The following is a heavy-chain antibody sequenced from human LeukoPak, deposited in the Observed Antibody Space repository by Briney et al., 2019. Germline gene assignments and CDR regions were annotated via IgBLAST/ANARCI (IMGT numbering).Heavy chain of an antibody. D-gene: IGHD6-13*01. CDR1: GGSISSYY. CDR3: ARNTRLSIIAPYVWFDP. V-gene: IGHV4-59*08. Sequence: PSETLSLTCTVSGGSISSYYWSWIRQPPGRGLEWIGYIYYSGSTNYNPSLKSRVTISVDTSKNQFSLKLSSVTAADTAVYYCARNTRLSIIAPYVWFDPWGQGTLVTVSS. CDR2: IYYSGST. J-gene: IGHJ5*02.